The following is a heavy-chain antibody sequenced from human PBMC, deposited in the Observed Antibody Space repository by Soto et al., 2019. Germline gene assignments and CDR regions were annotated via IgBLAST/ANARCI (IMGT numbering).Heavy chain of an antibody. Sequence: QVQLVQSGAEVKKPGATVKVSCKASGYTFTSYDINWVRQATGQGLEWMGWMNPNSGNTGYAQKFQGRVTMTRNTSISTAYMELSSLRSEDTAVYYCARGLGPIFGVAYYYGMDVWGQGTTVTVSS. V-gene: IGHV1-8*01. D-gene: IGHD3-3*01. CDR2: MNPNSGNT. CDR1: GYTFTSYD. J-gene: IGHJ6*02. CDR3: ARGLGPIFGVAYYYGMDV.